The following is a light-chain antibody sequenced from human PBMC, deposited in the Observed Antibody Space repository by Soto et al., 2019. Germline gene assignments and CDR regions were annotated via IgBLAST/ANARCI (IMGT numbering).Light chain of an antibody. J-gene: IGLJ1*01. CDR1: SSNIGAGYD. CDR2: GNN. V-gene: IGLV1-40*01. Sequence: QSVLTQPPSVSGAPGQRVTISCTGSSSNIGAGYDVHWYQQLPGTAPKLLIYGNNNRPSGVPDRFSGSKSGTSASLAVTGLQAEDEADYNSQFNAAGLSVLYVFGTGTKLPV. CDR3: QFNAAGLSVLYV.